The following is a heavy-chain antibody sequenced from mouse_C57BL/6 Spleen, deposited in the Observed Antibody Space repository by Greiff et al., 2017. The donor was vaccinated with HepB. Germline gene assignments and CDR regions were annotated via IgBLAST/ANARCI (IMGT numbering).Heavy chain of an antibody. V-gene: IGHV14-4*01. CDR1: GFNIKDDY. D-gene: IGHD1-1*01. Sequence: EVQLQESGAELVRPGASVKLSCTASGFNIKDDYMHWVKQRPEQGLEWIGWIDPENGDTEYASKFQGKATITADTSSNTAYLQLSSLTSADTAVYYCTTGNYGSSYDFAYWGQGTLVTVSA. J-gene: IGHJ3*01. CDR2: IDPENGDT. CDR3: TTGNYGSSYDFAY.